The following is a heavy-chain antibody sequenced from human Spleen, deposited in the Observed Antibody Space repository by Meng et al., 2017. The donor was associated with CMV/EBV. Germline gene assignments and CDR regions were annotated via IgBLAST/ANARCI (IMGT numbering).Heavy chain of an antibody. V-gene: IGHV1-8*03. CDR3: ARVGAAYYYYGMDV. J-gene: IGHJ6*02. Sequence: SGYTFTSYDINWVRQATGQGLEWMGWMNPNSGNTGYAQKFQGRVTITRNTSISTAYMELSSLRSEDTAVYYCARVGAAYYYYGMDVWGQGTTVTVSS. CDR2: MNPNSGNT. CDR1: GYTFTSYD. D-gene: IGHD1-26*01.